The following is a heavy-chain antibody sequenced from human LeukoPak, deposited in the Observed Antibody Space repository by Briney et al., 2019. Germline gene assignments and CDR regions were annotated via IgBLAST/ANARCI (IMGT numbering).Heavy chain of an antibody. Sequence: GRSLRLSCAASGFTFSSYAMHWVRQAPGKGLEWVAVISYDGSNKYYAGSVKGRFTISRDNSKNTLYLQMNSLRAEDTAVYYCARDVGEYSSSLLPGWFDPWGQGTLVTVSS. CDR3: ARDVGEYSSSLLPGWFDP. CDR1: GFTFSSYA. CDR2: ISYDGSNK. V-gene: IGHV3-30-3*01. D-gene: IGHD6-6*01. J-gene: IGHJ5*02.